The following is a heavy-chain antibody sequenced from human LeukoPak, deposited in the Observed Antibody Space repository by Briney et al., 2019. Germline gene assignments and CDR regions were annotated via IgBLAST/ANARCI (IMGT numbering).Heavy chain of an antibody. CDR2: IYTSGST. CDR3: AGGDIVVDQTYFDY. J-gene: IGHJ4*02. V-gene: IGHV4-4*09. Sequence: SETLSLTCTVSGGSISSYYWSWIRQPPGKGLEWIGYIYTSGSTNYNPSLKSRVTISVDMSKNQFSLKLSSVTAADTAVYYCAGGDIVVDQTYFDYWGQGTLVTVSS. D-gene: IGHD2-2*01. CDR1: GGSISSYY.